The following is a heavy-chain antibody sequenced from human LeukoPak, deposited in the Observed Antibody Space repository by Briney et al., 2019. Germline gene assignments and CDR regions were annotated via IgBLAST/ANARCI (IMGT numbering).Heavy chain of an antibody. J-gene: IGHJ4*02. CDR3: VKSYSSGWYFFDY. CDR2: INILSNYI. CDR1: GFTFSSYS. Sequence: GGSLRLSCAASGFTFSSYSMNWVRQAPGKGLEWVSSINILSNYIYYADSVKGRFTISRDNSKNTLYLQMSSLRPEDTAVYYCVKSYSSGWYFFDYWGQGILVTVSS. V-gene: IGHV3-21*01. D-gene: IGHD6-19*01.